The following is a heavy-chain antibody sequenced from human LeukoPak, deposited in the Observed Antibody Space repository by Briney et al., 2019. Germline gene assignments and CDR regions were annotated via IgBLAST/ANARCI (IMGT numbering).Heavy chain of an antibody. CDR3: NRDDYSRSGYYFDY. Sequence: GGSLRLSCAACGFTFSNACMSWVRQAPRKGLEWVGRIKSKTDGGTTAYAAPGKGRFPISRDDSKNTLYLKMNSLKTEDTAVYYCNRDDYSRSGYYFDYWGQGTLVTVSS. D-gene: IGHD6-13*01. V-gene: IGHV3-15*01. CDR2: IKSKTDGGTT. J-gene: IGHJ4*02. CDR1: GFTFSNAC.